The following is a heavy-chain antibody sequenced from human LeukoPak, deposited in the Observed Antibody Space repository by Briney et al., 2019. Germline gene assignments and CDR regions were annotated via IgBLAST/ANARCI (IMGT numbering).Heavy chain of an antibody. J-gene: IGHJ4*02. CDR2: IWYDGSNK. CDR3: AKGSSSGWPYFFDY. CDR1: GFSFSTYG. V-gene: IGHV3-33*06. D-gene: IGHD6-19*01. Sequence: GGSLRLSCAASGFSFSTYGMHWVRQAPGKGLEWVAVIWYDGSNKYYADSVKGRFTISRDNSKNTVYLQMNSLRAEDTAVYYCAKGSSSGWPYFFDYWGQGTLVTVSS.